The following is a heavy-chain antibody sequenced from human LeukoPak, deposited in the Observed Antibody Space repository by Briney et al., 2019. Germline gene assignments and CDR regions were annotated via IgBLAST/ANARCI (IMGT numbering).Heavy chain of an antibody. V-gene: IGHV4-38-2*02. CDR1: GHSIINTYY. CDR2: IHHSGNRFESDST. CDR3: ARNASSGLFND. J-gene: IGHJ1*01. D-gene: IGHD6-25*01. Sequence: SETLSLTCTVSGHSIINTYYWGWIRQSPGKGLEWIGSIHHSGNRFESDSTHYNPSLGSRVTVSADTSKNQFSLTLRSVTAADTAVYFCARNASSGLFNDWGQGTLVTVSS.